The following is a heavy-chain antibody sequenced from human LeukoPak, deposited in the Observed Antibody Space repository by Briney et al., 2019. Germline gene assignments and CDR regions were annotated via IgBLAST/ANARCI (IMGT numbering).Heavy chain of an antibody. CDR3: ARSPVGRLLWSGNWFDP. D-gene: IGHD3-10*01. CDR1: GYSFTSYW. J-gene: IGHJ5*02. CDR2: IYPGDSDT. Sequence: KCEESLKISCKGSGYSFTSYWIGWVRQMPGKGLEWMGIIYPGDSDTRYSPSFQGQVTISADKSISTAYLQWSSLKASDTAMYYCARSPVGRLLWSGNWFDPWGQGTLVTVSS. V-gene: IGHV5-51*01.